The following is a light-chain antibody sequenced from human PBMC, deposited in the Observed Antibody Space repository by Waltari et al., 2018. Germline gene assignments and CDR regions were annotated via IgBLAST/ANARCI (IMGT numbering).Light chain of an antibody. V-gene: IGKV4-1*01. CDR2: WAS. CDR1: QSVLYSSNNKNY. CDR3: QQYYTSPYT. J-gene: IGKJ2*01. Sequence: DIVMTQSPDSLAVSLGERATINCKSSQSVLYSSNNKNYLAWYQQTPGQPPKLLIYWASTRESGVPDRFSGSGSGTDFTLSISSLQAADVAVYYCQQYYTSPYTFGQGTKLEIK.